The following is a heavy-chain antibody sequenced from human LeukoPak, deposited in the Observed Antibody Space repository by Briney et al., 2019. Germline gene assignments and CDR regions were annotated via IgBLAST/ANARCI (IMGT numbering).Heavy chain of an antibody. V-gene: IGHV3-74*01. CDR3: VRDGDVYNFDH. J-gene: IGHJ4*02. CDR2: IKGDESYT. Sequence: GGSLRLSCAASGFTFRGHWMHWVRQAPGKGLVWVSRIKGDESYTNHADSVKGRFTISRDNAKNTLYLQMTSLRAEDTAIYDCVRDGDVYNFDHWGQGTLVTVSS. CDR1: GFTFRGHW. D-gene: IGHD5-24*01.